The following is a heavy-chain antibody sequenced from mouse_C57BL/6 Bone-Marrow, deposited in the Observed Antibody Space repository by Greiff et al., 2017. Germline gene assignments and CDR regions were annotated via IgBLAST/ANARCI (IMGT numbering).Heavy chain of an antibody. CDR2: IWTGGGT. J-gene: IGHJ1*03. CDR1: GLSLTSYA. CDR3: ARQDPTTVVGYFDV. D-gene: IGHD1-1*01. Sequence: VQLQESGPGLVAPSQSLSITCTVSGLSLTSYAISWVRQPPGKGLEWLGVIWTGGGTNYNSALKSRLSISKDNSKSQVFLKMNSLQTDDTARYYCARQDPTTVVGYFDVWGTGTTVTVSS. V-gene: IGHV2-9-1*01.